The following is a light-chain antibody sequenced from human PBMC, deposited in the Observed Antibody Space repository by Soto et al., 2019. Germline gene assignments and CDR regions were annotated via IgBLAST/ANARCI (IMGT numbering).Light chain of an antibody. J-gene: IGKJ3*01. V-gene: IGKV3-20*01. CDR1: QSVSSSY. CDR2: GAS. CDR3: QQYGSSPGGT. Sequence: EIVLTQSPGTLSLSPGERATLSCRASQSVSSSYLAWYQQKPGQAPRLLIYGASSRATGIPDRFSGSGSGTDFTLTISRLEPEDFAVYYFQQYGSSPGGTFGPGTKVDIK.